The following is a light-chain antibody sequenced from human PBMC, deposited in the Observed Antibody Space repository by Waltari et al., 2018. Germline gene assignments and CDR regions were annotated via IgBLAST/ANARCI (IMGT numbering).Light chain of an antibody. CDR1: SIDVGDSNS. CDR3: SSESSAKVVL. J-gene: IGLJ3*02. Sequence: QSAPTQPASVSGSPGQSVTISCTGTSIDVGDSNSVPWYQDHPGQGPKVIIYDVSDRPSGVSARFSGSKSGNTASLTISGLQAEDEADYYCSSESSAKVVLFGGGTKVTVL. CDR2: DVS. V-gene: IGLV2-14*03.